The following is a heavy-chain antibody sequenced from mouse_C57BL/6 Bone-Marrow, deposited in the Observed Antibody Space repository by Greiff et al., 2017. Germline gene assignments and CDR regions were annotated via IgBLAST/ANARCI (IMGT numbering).Heavy chain of an antibody. J-gene: IGHJ4*01. CDR3: ARNYYGSSLDYAMDY. V-gene: IGHV1-78*01. CDR1: GYTFTDHT. D-gene: IGHD1-1*01. CDR2: IYPRDGST. Sequence: VQLQESDAELVKPGASVKISCKVSGYTFTDHTIHWMKQRPEQGLEWIGYIYPRDGSTKYNEKFKGKATLTADKSSSTAYMQLNSLTSEDSAVYFCARNYYGSSLDYAMDYWGQGTSVTVSS.